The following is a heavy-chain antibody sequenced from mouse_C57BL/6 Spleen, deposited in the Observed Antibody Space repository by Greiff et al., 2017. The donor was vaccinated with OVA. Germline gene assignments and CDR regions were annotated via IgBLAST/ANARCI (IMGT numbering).Heavy chain of an antibody. D-gene: IGHD1-1*01. CDR1: GFTFSDYY. J-gene: IGHJ2*01. CDR2: INYDGSST. CDR3: AREALRYYLFDY. V-gene: IGHV5-16*01. Sequence: EVMLVESEGGLVQPGSSLKLSCTASGFTFSDYYMAWVRQVPEKGLEWVANINYDGSSTYYLDSLKSRFIISRDNAKNILYLQLSSLKSEDTATYYCAREALRYYLFDYWGQGTTLTVSS.